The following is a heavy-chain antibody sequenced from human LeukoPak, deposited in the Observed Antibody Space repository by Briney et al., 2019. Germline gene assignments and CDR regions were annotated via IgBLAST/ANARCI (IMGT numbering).Heavy chain of an antibody. D-gene: IGHD6-6*01. CDR3: AKDRETYDSSSLDY. CDR1: GFTFSHYG. V-gene: IGHV3-30*02. CDR2: TPYDGSYE. J-gene: IGHJ4*02. Sequence: PGGSLRLSCAASGFTFSHYGMHWVRQAPGKGLEWLAFTPYDGSYEYYADSVKGRFTISRDNSKNTLYLQMNSLRAEDTAVYYCAKDRETYDSSSLDYWGQGTLVTVSS.